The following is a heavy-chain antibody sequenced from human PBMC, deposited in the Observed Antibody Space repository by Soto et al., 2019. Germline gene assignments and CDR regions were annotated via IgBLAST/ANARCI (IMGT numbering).Heavy chain of an antibody. D-gene: IGHD1-26*01. CDR3: VRRISGSYLTPLYYFDY. CDR1: GFTFSSYA. J-gene: IGHJ4*02. V-gene: IGHV3-23*01. Sequence: EVQLLESGGGLVQPGGSLRLSCAASGFTFSSYAMSWVRQAPGKGLEWVSAISGSGGSTYYADSVKGRFTISRDNSKNTLYLQMNSLRAEDTAVYYCVRRISGSYLTPLYYFDYWGQGTLVTVSS. CDR2: ISGSGGST.